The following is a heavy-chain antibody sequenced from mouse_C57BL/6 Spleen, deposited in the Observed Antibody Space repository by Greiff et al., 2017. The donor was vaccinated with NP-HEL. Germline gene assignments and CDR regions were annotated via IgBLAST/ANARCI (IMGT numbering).Heavy chain of an antibody. D-gene: IGHD1-1*01. Sequence: VQLQQSGAELVRPGASVTLSCKASGYTFTDYEMHWVKQTPVHGLEWIGAIDPETGGTAYNQKFKGKAILTADKSSSTAYMELRSLTSEDSAVYYCTRGGYGSSFYFDYWGQGTTLTVSS. V-gene: IGHV1-15*01. J-gene: IGHJ2*01. CDR3: TRGGYGSSFYFDY. CDR2: IDPETGGT. CDR1: GYTFTDYE.